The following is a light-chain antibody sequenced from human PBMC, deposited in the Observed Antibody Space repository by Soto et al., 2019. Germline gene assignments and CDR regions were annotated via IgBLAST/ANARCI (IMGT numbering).Light chain of an antibody. J-gene: IGKJ5*01. CDR3: QQRYNWPIT. CDR2: GAS. V-gene: IGKV3D-20*02. CDR1: QRVSSSY. Sequence: EIVLTQSPGTLSFSPGERATLSCRASQRVSSSYLAWYQQKPGQAPRLLIYGASSRDTGIPDRFSGSGSGTDFTLTISSLEPEDFGVYYCQQRYNWPITFGQGTRLEIK.